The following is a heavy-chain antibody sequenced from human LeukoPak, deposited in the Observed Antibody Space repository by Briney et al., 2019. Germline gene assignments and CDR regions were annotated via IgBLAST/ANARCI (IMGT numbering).Heavy chain of an antibody. V-gene: IGHV1-2*02. Sequence: ASVKVSCKASGYTFTGYWMHWVRQAPGQGLEWMGWINPNSGDTNYGQKFQGRVTMTRDTSISTAYMELSRLRSDDTAVYYCARGPITMIVVVITEYFQHWGQGTLVTVSS. CDR1: GYTFTGYW. D-gene: IGHD3-22*01. CDR2: INPNSGDT. J-gene: IGHJ1*01. CDR3: ARGPITMIVVVITEYFQH.